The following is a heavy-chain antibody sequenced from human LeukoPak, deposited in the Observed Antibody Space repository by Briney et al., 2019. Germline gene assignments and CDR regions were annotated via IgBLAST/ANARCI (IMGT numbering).Heavy chain of an antibody. CDR2: ISWNSGSI. CDR1: GFTFSSYA. Sequence: PGRSLRLSCAASGFTFSSYAMHWVRQAPGKGLEWVSGISWNSGSIGYADSVKGRFTISRDNAKNSLYLQMNSLRAEDTAVYYCASPENWGQGTLVTVSS. J-gene: IGHJ1*01. CDR3: ASPEN. V-gene: IGHV3-9*01.